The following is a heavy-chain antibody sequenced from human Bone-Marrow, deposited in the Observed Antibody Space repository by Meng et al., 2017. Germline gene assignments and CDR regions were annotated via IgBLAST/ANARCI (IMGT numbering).Heavy chain of an antibody. V-gene: IGHV3-48*03. D-gene: IGHD1-26*01. CDR1: GFTFSNYE. Sequence: GGSLRLSCAASGFTFSNYEMNWVRQAPGKGLEWVSYISSSGSTIYYADSVKGRFTISRDNAKSSLYLQMNSLRAEDTAVYYCARGDPGGSYYYYYYGMDVWGQGTTVTVSS. J-gene: IGHJ6*02. CDR2: ISSSGSTI. CDR3: ARGDPGGSYYYYYYGMDV.